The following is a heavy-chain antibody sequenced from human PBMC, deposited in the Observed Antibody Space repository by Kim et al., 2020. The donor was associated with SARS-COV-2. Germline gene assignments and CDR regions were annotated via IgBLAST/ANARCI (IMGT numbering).Heavy chain of an antibody. D-gene: IGHD3-16*01. CDR1: GFTFSSYW. CDR3: ASLSTGYVGDTFDY. Sequence: GGSLRLSCVASGFTFSSYWMPWVRQAPGKGLVWVSRVNSDGSSTSYADSVKGRFTISRDNARNTLYLQMNSLRAEDTAVYYCASLSTGYVGDTFDYWGQG. V-gene: IGHV3-74*01. J-gene: IGHJ4*02. CDR2: VNSDGSST.